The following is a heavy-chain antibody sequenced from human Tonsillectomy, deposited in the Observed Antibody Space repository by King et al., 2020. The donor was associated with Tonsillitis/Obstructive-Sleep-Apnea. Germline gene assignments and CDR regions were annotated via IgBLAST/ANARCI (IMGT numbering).Heavy chain of an antibody. Sequence: DVQLVESGGGLVQPGGSLRLSCAASGFTFSSYTMNLVRQAPGKGLEWVSYISSSSLTIYYADSVKGRFTISRDNAKNSLYLQMNSLRDEDTAVYYCARDPQLLLIPYYFDYWGQGTLVTVSS. J-gene: IGHJ4*02. CDR3: ARDPQLLLIPYYFDY. CDR2: ISSSSLTI. D-gene: IGHD2-15*01. V-gene: IGHV3-48*02. CDR1: GFTFSSYT.